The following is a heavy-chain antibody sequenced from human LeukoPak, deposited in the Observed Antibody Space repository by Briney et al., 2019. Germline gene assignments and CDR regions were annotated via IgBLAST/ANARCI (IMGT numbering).Heavy chain of an antibody. CDR1: GFTFTTYG. Sequence: PGGSLRLSCSASGFTFTTYGMNWVRQAPGKGLEWVSGIGGSGTRTYYADSVKGRFTISRDNSKNSVYLQMNSLRAEDTAVYFCASDHCFDTSCQFWFYWGQGILVTVSS. D-gene: IGHD2-2*01. V-gene: IGHV3-23*01. J-gene: IGHJ4*02. CDR2: IGGSGTRT. CDR3: ASDHCFDTSCQFWFY.